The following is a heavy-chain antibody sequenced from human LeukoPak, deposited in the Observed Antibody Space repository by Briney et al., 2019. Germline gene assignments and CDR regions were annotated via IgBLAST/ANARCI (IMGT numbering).Heavy chain of an antibody. CDR1: GASMSSSNYY. J-gene: IGHJ4*02. CDR2: IYYSGST. D-gene: IGHD3-10*01. Sequence: SETLSLTCTVSGASMSSSNYYWGWIRQPPGKGLEWIGSIYYSGSTYYNPSLKSRVTISVDTSKNQFSLKLSSVTAADTAVYYCAIIGSGSADWGQGTLVTVSS. CDR3: AIIGSGSAD. V-gene: IGHV4-39*07.